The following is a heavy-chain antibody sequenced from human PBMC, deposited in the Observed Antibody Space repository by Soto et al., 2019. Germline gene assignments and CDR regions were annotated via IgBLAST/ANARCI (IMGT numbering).Heavy chain of an antibody. Sequence: QVQLVQSGAEVKKPGASVKVSCKASGYTFTSYGISWVRQAPGQGLEWMGWISAYNGNTNYAQKLQGRVTMTTDTSTSTAYMELRSLRSDDTAVYYCARASREGAWLVVPAAMPYYYYYMDVWGKGTTVTVSS. V-gene: IGHV1-18*01. CDR3: ARASREGAWLVVPAAMPYYYYYMDV. CDR2: ISAYNGNT. CDR1: GYTFTSYG. J-gene: IGHJ6*03. D-gene: IGHD2-2*01.